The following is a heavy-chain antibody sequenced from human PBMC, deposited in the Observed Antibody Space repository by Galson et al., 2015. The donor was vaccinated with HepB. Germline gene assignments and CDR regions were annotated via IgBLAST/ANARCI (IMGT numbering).Heavy chain of an antibody. J-gene: IGHJ5*02. CDR3: ARDGRSGYYLRWFEP. CDR1: GYTFTSYY. D-gene: IGHD3-3*01. Sequence: SVKVSCKASGYTFTSYYMHWVRQAPGQGLEWMGIINPSGGSTSYAQKFQGRVTMTRDTSTSTVYMELSSLRSEDTAVYYCARDGRSGYYLRWFEPWGQGTLVTVSS. CDR2: INPSGGST. V-gene: IGHV1-46*01.